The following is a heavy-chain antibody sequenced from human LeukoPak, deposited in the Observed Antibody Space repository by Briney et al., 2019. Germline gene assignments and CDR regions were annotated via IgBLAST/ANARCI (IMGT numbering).Heavy chain of an antibody. D-gene: IGHD5-24*01. CDR1: GFTFSRYW. Sequence: GGSLRLSCAASGFTFSRYWMHWVRQAPGKGLVWVSHINSDGSGTSYADSVKGRFTFSRDNAKNTLYLQMNSLRAEDTAVYYCARDLGYRYFHHWGQGTLVTVSS. CDR3: ARDLGYRYFHH. CDR2: INSDGSGT. J-gene: IGHJ1*01. V-gene: IGHV3-74*01.